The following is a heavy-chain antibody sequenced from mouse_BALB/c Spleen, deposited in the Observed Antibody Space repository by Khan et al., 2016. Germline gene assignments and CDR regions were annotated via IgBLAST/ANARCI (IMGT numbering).Heavy chain of an antibody. V-gene: IGHV1-9*01. J-gene: IGHJ3*01. CDR2: ILPGSGST. CDR3: GGGYWFAY. CDR1: GYTFSSHW. Sequence: QVQLQQSGAELMKPGASVKISCKATGYTFSSHWIEWVKQRPGHGLEWIGEILPGSGSTNYNAKFKGKATFTADTSSNTAYMQLSSLTSEDSAVYYCGGGYWFAYWGQGTLVTVSA.